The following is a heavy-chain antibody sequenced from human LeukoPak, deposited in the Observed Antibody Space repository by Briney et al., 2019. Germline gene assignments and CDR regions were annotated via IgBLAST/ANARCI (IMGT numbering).Heavy chain of an antibody. Sequence: PSETLSLTCTVSGGSISVYYWTWIRQPPGKDLEWIGYIYSNGRTDYSPSLKSRVTISVDTSKNQFSLKLGSVTAADTAVYYCARESHGDYVDYWGQGTLVTVSS. CDR1: GGSISVYY. CDR2: IYSNGRT. D-gene: IGHD4-17*01. CDR3: ARESHGDYVDY. J-gene: IGHJ4*02. V-gene: IGHV4-59*01.